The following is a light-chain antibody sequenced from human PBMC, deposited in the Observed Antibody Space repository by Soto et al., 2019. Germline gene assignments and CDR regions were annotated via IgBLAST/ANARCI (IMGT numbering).Light chain of an antibody. CDR3: QHYGSPPTEFT. Sequence: EIVLTQSPGTLSLSPGERATLSCRASQSVSSNYLAWYQQRPGQAPRLLIFGASYRATGIPDRFSGSGSGTDFTLTISRLEPEDFAVYYCQHYGSPPTEFTFGPGTIVDNK. J-gene: IGKJ3*01. CDR1: QSVSSNY. CDR2: GAS. V-gene: IGKV3-20*01.